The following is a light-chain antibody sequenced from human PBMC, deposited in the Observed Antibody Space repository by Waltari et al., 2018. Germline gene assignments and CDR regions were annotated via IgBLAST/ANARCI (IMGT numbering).Light chain of an antibody. CDR1: SSNIGNNA. CDR3: AAWDDSLSGYV. V-gene: IGLV1-36*01. CDR2: YDD. J-gene: IGLJ1*01. Sequence: QSVLTQPPSVSEAPRQRVTISCSGSSSNIGNNAVNWYQQPPGKAPKLLIYYDDLRPSGVADRFSASKSGTSASLAISGLQSEDEADYYCAAWDDSLSGYVFGTGNKVTVL.